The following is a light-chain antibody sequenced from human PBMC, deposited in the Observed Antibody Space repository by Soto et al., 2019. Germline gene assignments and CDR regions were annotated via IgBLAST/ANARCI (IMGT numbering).Light chain of an antibody. J-gene: IGLJ2*01. CDR3: QAWDSSTYVG. CDR2: QDS. V-gene: IGLV3-1*01. CDR1: KLGEKY. Sequence: SYELTQPPSLSVSPGQTASITCSGEKLGEKYACWYQQKPGQSPLLVIYQDSQRPSGIPERFSGSSSGNTATLTISGTQAMDEADYYCQAWDSSTYVGFGGGTKLTVL.